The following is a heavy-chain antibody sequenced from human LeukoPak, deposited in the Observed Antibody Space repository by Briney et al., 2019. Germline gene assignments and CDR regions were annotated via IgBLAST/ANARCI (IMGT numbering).Heavy chain of an antibody. Sequence: SGPGLVKPSETLSLTCTVSGGSISSSSYYWGWIRQPPGKGLEWIGSIYYSGSTYYNPSLKSRVTISVDTSKNQFSLKLSSVTAADTAVYYCARAKRNDSSRSWFDPWGQGTLVTVSS. J-gene: IGHJ5*02. CDR1: GGSISSSSYY. CDR2: IYYSGST. D-gene: IGHD3-22*01. CDR3: ARAKRNDSSRSWFDP. V-gene: IGHV4-39*07.